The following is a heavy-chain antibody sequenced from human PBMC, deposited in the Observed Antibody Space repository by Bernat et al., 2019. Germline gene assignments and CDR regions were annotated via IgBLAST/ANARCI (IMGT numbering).Heavy chain of an antibody. CDR1: GGSISSYY. Sequence: QVQLQESGPGLVKPSETLSLTCTVSGGSISSYYWSWIRQPPGKGLEWIGYIYYSGSTNYNPSLKSRITISVDTSKNQFSLKLSSVTAADTAVYYCARVDCSSSSCPSPLQYWGQGTLITVSS. J-gene: IGHJ4*02. CDR2: IYYSGST. V-gene: IGHV4-59*01. CDR3: ARVDCSSSSCPSPLQY. D-gene: IGHD2-2*01.